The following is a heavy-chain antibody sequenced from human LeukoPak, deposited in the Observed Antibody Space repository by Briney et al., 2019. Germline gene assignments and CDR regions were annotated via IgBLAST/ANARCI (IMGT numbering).Heavy chain of an antibody. CDR1: GYSFTSYW. D-gene: IGHD6-13*01. V-gene: IGHV5-51*01. J-gene: IGHJ5*02. CDR2: IYPGDSDT. Sequence: GSLKISCKGSGYSFTSYWIGWVRQMPGKGLEWMGIIYPGDSDTRYSPSFQGQVTISADKSTSTAYLQWSSLKASDTAMYYCARPKYSSSWYSGFDPWGQGTLVTVSS. CDR3: ARPKYSSSWYSGFDP.